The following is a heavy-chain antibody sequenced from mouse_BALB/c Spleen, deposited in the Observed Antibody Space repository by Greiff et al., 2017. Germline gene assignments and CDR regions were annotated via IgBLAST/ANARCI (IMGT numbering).Heavy chain of an antibody. CDR2: IDPYNGGT. CDR1: GYSFTDYN. Sequence: EVQRVESGPELVKPGASVTVSCKASGYSFTDYNMYWVKQSHGKSLEWIGYIDPYNGGTSYNQKFKGKATLTVDKSSSTAFMHLNSLTSEDSAVYYCAKSYYGHYDAIDYWGQGTTVTVSS. CDR3: AKSYYGHYDAIDY. V-gene: IGHV1S135*01. D-gene: IGHD2-1*01. J-gene: IGHJ4*01.